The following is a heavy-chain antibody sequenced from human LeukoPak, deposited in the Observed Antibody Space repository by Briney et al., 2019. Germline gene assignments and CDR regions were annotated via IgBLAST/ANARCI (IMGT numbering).Heavy chain of an antibody. V-gene: IGHV3-64*04. Sequence: PGGSLRLSCSGSGFTFSTYTMHWVRQAPGKGLEYVSSINTDGGNTYYADSVKGRFTISRDSSKNTLYLQMNSLKTEDTAIYYCTTAITVGDWHDYWGQGTLVTVSS. CDR2: INTDGGNT. J-gene: IGHJ4*02. D-gene: IGHD2-21*02. CDR3: TTAITVGDWHDY. CDR1: GFTFSTYT.